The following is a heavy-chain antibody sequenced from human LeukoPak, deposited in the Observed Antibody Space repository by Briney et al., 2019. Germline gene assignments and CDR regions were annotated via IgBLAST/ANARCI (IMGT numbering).Heavy chain of an antibody. CDR1: GGSISSSSYY. V-gene: IGHV4-39*07. CDR2: SYTTGRT. D-gene: IGHD1-26*01. Sequence: SETLSLTCTVSGGSISSSSYYWGWIRQPPGKGLEWIGRSYTTGRTIYNPSLKSRVTMSLDTPKNQLSLNLSSVTAADTAVYYCARSGGSGFQLDSWGQGTLVTVSS. J-gene: IGHJ4*02. CDR3: ARSGGSGFQLDS.